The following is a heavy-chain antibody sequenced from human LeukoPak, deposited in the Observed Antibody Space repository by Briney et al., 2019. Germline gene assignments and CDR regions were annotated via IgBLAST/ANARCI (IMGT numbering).Heavy chain of an antibody. CDR2: MYYSGSP. CDR1: GGSISTHY. CDR3: ARVDGGYCSGGSCYANRFDP. V-gene: IGHV4-59*11. Sequence: SETLSLTCTVSGGSISTHYWSWIRQPPGKGLEWIAYMYYSGSPNYTPSLKSRVTMSVDTSKNQFSLKLSSVTAADTAVYYCARVDGGYCSGGSCYANRFDPWGQGTLVTVSS. J-gene: IGHJ5*02. D-gene: IGHD2-15*01.